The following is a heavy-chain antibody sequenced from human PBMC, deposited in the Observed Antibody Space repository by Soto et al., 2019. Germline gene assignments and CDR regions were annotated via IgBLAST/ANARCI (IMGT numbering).Heavy chain of an antibody. CDR3: ARSVAVPGAHIDY. CDR2: IYYSGST. V-gene: IGHV4-30-4*01. J-gene: IGHJ4*02. Sequence: PSETLSLTCTVSGGSINSGYYYWSWIRQPPGKGLEWIGYIYYSGSTYHNPSLKSRVTMSVDKSKNQFSLKLSSVTAADTAVYFCARSVAVPGAHIDYWGQGTQVT. D-gene: IGHD6-19*01. CDR1: GGSINSGYYY.